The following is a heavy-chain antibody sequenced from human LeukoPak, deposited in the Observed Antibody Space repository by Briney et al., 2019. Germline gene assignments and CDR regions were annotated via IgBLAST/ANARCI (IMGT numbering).Heavy chain of an antibody. D-gene: IGHD3-22*01. J-gene: IGHJ4*02. CDR2: IYYSGST. Sequence: SETLSLTCTVSGGSISSYYWSWIRQPPGKGLGWIGNIYYSGSTNYNPSLKSRVTISGDTSKNQFSLKLSSVTAADTAVYYCAEGAYYESSGFFDYWGQGTLVTVSS. CDR1: GGSISSYY. CDR3: AEGAYYESSGFFDY. V-gene: IGHV4-59*01.